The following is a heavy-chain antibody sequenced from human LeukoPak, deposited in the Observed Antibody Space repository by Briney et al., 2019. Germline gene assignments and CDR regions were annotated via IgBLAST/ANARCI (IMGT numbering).Heavy chain of an antibody. CDR1: GGTFSTYV. J-gene: IGHJ6*03. CDR2: IIPIFGTA. D-gene: IGHD5-24*01. V-gene: IGHV1-69*13. Sequence: SVKVSCKASGGTFSTYVISWVRQAPGQGLEWMGGIIPIFGTANYAQKFQGRVTITADESTSTAYMELSSLRSEDTAVYYCARGRWDGYNTPLHTDYYYYMDVWGKGTTVTISS. CDR3: ARGRWDGYNTPLHTDYYYYMDV.